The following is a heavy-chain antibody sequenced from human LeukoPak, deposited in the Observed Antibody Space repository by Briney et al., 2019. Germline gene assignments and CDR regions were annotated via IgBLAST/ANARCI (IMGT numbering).Heavy chain of an antibody. CDR1: GGSISSYY. CDR3: ARLAVGDQDY. J-gene: IGHJ4*02. V-gene: IGHV4-59*01. D-gene: IGHD4-17*01. Sequence: SETLSLTCTVSGGSISSYYWSWIRQPPGKGLEWIGYIYYSGSTNYNPSLKSRVTISVDTSKNQFSLKLSSVTAADTAVYYCARLAVGDQDYWGQGTLVTVSS. CDR2: IYYSGST.